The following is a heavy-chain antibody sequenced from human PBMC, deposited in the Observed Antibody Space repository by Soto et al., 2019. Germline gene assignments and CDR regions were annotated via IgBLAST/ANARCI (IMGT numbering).Heavy chain of an antibody. CDR3: ADTLFRRSTYYYGMDV. J-gene: IGHJ6*02. CDR1: GFSLSTSGVG. Sequence: QITLKESGPTLVKVTQTLTLTCTFSGFSLSTSGVGVAWSRQPPGKALEWLALIYWDDDNRYSPSLKSRLTITMDTSKNQVVLTMTNMDPVDTATYYCADTLFRRSTYYYGMDVWGQGTTVTVSS. CDR2: IYWDDDN. V-gene: IGHV2-5*02. D-gene: IGHD3-10*01.